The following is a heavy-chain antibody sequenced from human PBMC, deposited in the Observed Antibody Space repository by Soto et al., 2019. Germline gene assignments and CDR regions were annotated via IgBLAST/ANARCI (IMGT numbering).Heavy chain of an antibody. J-gene: IGHJ6*02. CDR3: ARPSLAARDYYYYYGMDV. D-gene: IGHD6-6*01. V-gene: IGHV1-69*13. Sequence: SVKVSCKASGGTFSSYAISWVRQAPGQGLEWMGGIIPIFGTANYAQKFQGRVTITADESTSTAYMELSSLRSEDTAVYYCARPSLAARDYYYYYGMDVWGQGTTVTVSS. CDR1: GGTFSSYA. CDR2: IIPIFGTA.